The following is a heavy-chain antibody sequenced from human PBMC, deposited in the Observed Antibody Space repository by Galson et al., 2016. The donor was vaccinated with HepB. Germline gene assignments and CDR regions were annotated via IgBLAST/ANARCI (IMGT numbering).Heavy chain of an antibody. V-gene: IGHV3-33*01. CDR1: GFTLSTYG. CDR3: ARDDGDEPGYHDAFDI. J-gene: IGHJ3*02. CDR2: IWYDAINK. D-gene: IGHD3-9*01. Sequence: SLRLSCAVSGFTLSTYGIHWVRQAPGKGLEWVAVIWYDAINKFYADSVRGRFTISRDDSKHTVYLEMNSLGAEDTTMYYCARDDGDEPGYHDAFDIWGQGTMFTVSS.